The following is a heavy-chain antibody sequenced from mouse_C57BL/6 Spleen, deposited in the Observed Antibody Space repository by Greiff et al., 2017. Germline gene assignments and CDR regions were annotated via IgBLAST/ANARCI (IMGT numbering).Heavy chain of an antibody. V-gene: IGHV1-82*01. Sequence: VQVVESGPELVKPGASVKISCKASGYAFSSSWMNWVKQRPGKGLEWIGRIYPGDGDTNYNGKFKGKATLTADKSSSTAYMQLSSLTSEDSAVYFCASYSNYGYFDVWGTGTTVTVSS. D-gene: IGHD2-5*01. J-gene: IGHJ1*03. CDR3: ASYSNYGYFDV. CDR1: GYAFSSSW. CDR2: IYPGDGDT.